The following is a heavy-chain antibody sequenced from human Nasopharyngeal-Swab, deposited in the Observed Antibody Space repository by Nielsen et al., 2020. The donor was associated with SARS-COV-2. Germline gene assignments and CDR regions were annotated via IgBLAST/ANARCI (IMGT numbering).Heavy chain of an antibody. D-gene: IGHD3-3*01. CDR1: GGSFGGYY. J-gene: IGHJ5*02. Sequence: SETLSLICAVYGGSFGGYYWSWIRQPPGKGLEWIGEINHSGSTNYNPSLKSRVTISVDTSKNQFSLKLSSVTAADTAVYYCARHVRFLEWLLYQYWFDPWGQGTLVTVSS. CDR2: INHSGST. CDR3: ARHVRFLEWLLYQYWFDP. V-gene: IGHV4-34*01.